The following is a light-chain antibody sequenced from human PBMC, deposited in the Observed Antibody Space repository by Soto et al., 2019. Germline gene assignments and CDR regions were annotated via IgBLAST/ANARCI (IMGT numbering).Light chain of an antibody. Sequence: EIVMTQSPATLSVSPGGRATLSCRASQSVYSMLAWYQQKPGQAPRLLIYGASNRATGIPDRFSGSGSGTDFTLTISRLEPEDFAVYYCQQYGSSGTFGQGTKVDIK. CDR2: GAS. CDR3: QQYGSSGT. V-gene: IGKV3-20*01. CDR1: QSVYSM. J-gene: IGKJ1*01.